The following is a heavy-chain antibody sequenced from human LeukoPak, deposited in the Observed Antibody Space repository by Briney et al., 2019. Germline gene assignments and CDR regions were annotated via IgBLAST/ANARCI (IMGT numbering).Heavy chain of an antibody. CDR3: ARHPGKVTNDWYFDL. CDR1: GYTFSGYY. Sequence: ASVKVSCKASGYTFSGYYMHWVRQAPGQGLEWVGWINPNSGGTNYAQNFQGRVTMTRDTSISTVYMELSRLSSDDTAVYYCARHPGKVTNDWYFDLWGRGTLVPVSS. J-gene: IGHJ2*01. CDR2: INPNSGGT. V-gene: IGHV1-2*02. D-gene: IGHD4-23*01.